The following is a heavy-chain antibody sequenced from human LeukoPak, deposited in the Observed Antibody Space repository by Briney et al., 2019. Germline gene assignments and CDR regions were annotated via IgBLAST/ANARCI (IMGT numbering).Heavy chain of an antibody. V-gene: IGHV3-48*02. J-gene: IGHJ4*02. CDR2: ISSSSSTI. CDR1: GFTFSSYS. CDR3: AREPSSWDQWFDY. Sequence: PGGSLRLSCAASGFTFSSYSVNGVRQAPGKGLEWVSYISSSSSTIYYADSVKGRFTISRDKAKNSLYLQMNSLRDEDTAVYYCAREPSSWDQWFDYWGQGTLVTVSS. D-gene: IGHD6-13*01.